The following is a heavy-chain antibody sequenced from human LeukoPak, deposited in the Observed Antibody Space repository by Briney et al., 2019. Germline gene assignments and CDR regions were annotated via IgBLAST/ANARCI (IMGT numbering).Heavy chain of an antibody. D-gene: IGHD1-1*01. CDR2: IYYSGST. V-gene: IGHV4-39*01. Sequence: PSETLSLTCTVSGGSISSSSYYWGWIRQPPGKGLEWIGSIYYSGSTYYNPSLKSRVTISVDTSKNQFSLKLSSVTAADTAVYYCARLHLERSYYYGMDVWGQGTTVTVSS. CDR1: GGSISSSSYY. J-gene: IGHJ6*02. CDR3: ARLHLERSYYYGMDV.